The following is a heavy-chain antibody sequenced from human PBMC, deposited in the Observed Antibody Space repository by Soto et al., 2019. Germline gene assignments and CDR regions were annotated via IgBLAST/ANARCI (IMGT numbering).Heavy chain of an antibody. CDR1: GFSFSSYA. J-gene: IGHJ4*02. V-gene: IGHV3-23*01. CDR2: ISARGGSS. D-gene: IGHD5-12*01. Sequence: VQLLESGGGLVQPGGSLRLSCAASGFSFSSYAMVWVRQAPGKGLEWVSVISARGGSSYFADSVKGRFTISRDNSKNVLSLEMNSLRAEDTALYFCAKGSIEYSASVDKWGQGTLVLVSS. CDR3: AKGSIEYSASVDK.